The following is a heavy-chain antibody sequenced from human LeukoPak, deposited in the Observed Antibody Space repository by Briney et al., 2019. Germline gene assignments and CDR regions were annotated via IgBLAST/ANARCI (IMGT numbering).Heavy chain of an antibody. Sequence: GGSLRLSRAASGFTFSTYWMTWVRQAPGSGLEWVASIRQDGSEKYYVDSVKGRFTISRDNAKNSLYLQMNSLRDEDTAVYYCVRDRFYSFDYWGQGTLVTVSS. CDR2: IRQDGSEK. V-gene: IGHV3-7*01. J-gene: IGHJ4*02. CDR1: GFTFSTYW. CDR3: VRDRFYSFDY.